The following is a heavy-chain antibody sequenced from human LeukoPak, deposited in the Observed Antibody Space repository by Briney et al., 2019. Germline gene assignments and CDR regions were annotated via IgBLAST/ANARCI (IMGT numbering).Heavy chain of an antibody. CDR3: TRVPHYYDSSGYYYVSYFDY. CDR2: IYHSGST. J-gene: IGHJ4*02. Sequence: SETLSLTCAVSGGSISSGGYSWSWIRQPPGKGLEWIGYIYHSGSTYYNPSLKSRVTISVDRSKNQFSLKLSSVTAADTAVYYCTRVPHYYDSSGYYYVSYFDYWGQGTLVTVSS. CDR1: GGSISSGGYS. D-gene: IGHD3-22*01. V-gene: IGHV4-30-2*01.